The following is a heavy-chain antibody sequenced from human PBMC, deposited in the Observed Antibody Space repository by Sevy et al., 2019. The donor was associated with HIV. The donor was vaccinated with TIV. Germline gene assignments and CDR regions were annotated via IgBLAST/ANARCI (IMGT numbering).Heavy chain of an antibody. V-gene: IGHV3-23*01. CDR1: GFAFSSYD. D-gene: IGHD6-13*01. CDR3: AKGHGSSWYDSSYYYMDV. Sequence: GGSLRLSCAASGFAFSSYDMSWVRQAPGKGLEWVSGISGSSGSTYYADSVKGRFTISRDNSKNTLYLQMNSLRAEDTAVYYCAKGHGSSWYDSSYYYMDVWGKGTTVTVSS. CDR2: ISGSSGST. J-gene: IGHJ6*03.